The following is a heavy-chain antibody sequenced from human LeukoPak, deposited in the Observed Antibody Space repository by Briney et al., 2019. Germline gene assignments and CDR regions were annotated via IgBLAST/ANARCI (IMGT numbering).Heavy chain of an antibody. CDR1: GFTFSSYW. J-gene: IGHJ1*01. CDR3: ARVLDSSTSRYQSLKY. CDR2: IKQDESEK. Sequence: GGSLRLSCAASGFTFSSYWMNWVRRAPGKGPEWVANIKQDESEKYYVDSVKGRFTISRDNAKNSLYLQMNNLRAEDTAVYYCARVLDSSTSRYQSLKYWGQGTLVTVSS. V-gene: IGHV3-7*01. D-gene: IGHD2-2*01.